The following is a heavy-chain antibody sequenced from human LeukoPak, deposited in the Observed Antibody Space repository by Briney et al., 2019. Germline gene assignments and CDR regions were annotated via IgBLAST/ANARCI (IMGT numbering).Heavy chain of an antibody. CDR1: GFTFSSYA. D-gene: IGHD2-2*01. V-gene: IGHV3-23*01. J-gene: IGHJ1*01. CDR3: AKASISGYCSSTSCPTDFQR. Sequence: GGSLRLSCAASGFTFSSYAMSWVRQAPGKGLEWVSAISGSGGSTYYADSVKGRFTISRDNSKNTLYLQMNSLRAEDTAVYYCAKASISGYCSSTSCPTDFQRWGQGTLVTVSS. CDR2: ISGSGGST.